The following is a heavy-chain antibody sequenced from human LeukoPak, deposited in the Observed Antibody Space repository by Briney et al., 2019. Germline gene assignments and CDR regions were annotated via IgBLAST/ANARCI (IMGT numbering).Heavy chain of an antibody. V-gene: IGHV1-46*01. D-gene: IGHD6-19*01. CDR2: INPNDGGT. J-gene: IGHJ4*02. CDR3: ARDLGSGWYYFDS. Sequence: INPNDGGTSYAQKFQGRVTMTRDMSTSTVYMEVSSLRSEDTAVYYCARDLGSGWYYFDSWGQGTLVTVSS.